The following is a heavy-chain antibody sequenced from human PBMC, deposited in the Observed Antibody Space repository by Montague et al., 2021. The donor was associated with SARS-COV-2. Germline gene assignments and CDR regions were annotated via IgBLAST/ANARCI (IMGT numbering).Heavy chain of an antibody. CDR2: ISYDGSNK. J-gene: IGHJ3*02. CDR1: GFTFSSYA. D-gene: IGHD3-10*01. V-gene: IGHV3-30-3*01. CDR3: ARAAQKQYVLLWFGELLHDAFDI. Sequence: SRRLSWSASGFTFSSYAMHWVRQAPGKGLEWVAVISYDGSNKYYADSVKGQFTISRDNSKNTLYLQMDSLRAEDTAVYYCARAAQKQYVLLWFGELLHDAFDIWGQGTMVTVSS.